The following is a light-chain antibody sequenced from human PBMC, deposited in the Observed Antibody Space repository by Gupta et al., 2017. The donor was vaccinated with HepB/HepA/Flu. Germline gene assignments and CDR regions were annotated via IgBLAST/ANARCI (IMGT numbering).Light chain of an antibody. V-gene: IGKV1-27*01. CDR3: QKYNSAPRT. CDR2: AAS. Sequence: DIPLTQSPSSLSASVGDRVTITCRTSRTIANYLAWYQQEPGKAPKLLIYAASTLQSGVPSRFSGSGSGTEFTLTISSLQPEDVATYYCQKYNSAPRTFGQGTKVAIK. J-gene: IGKJ1*01. CDR1: RTIANY.